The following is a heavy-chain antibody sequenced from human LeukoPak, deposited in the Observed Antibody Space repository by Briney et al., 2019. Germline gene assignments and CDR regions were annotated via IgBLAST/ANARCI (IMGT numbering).Heavy chain of an antibody. Sequence: GRSLRLSCAASGFTFSSYAMHWVRQAPGKGLEWVGRIKSKTDGGTTDYAALVKGRFTISRDDSKNTLYLQMNSLKTEDTAVYYCTTDHDSSGFDYWGQGTLVTVSS. D-gene: IGHD3-22*01. J-gene: IGHJ4*02. V-gene: IGHV3-15*01. CDR3: TTDHDSSGFDY. CDR1: GFTFSSYA. CDR2: IKSKTDGGTT.